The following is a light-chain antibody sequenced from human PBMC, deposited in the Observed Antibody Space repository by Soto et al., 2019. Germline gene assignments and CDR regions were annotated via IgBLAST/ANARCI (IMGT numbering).Light chain of an antibody. J-gene: IGKJ1*01. CDR3: QKYNSAPWT. CDR2: AAS. CDR1: QGISNY. Sequence: DIPMTQSPSSLSASVGDRVTITCRASQGISNYLAWYQQKPGKVPKLLIYAASTLQSGVPSRFSGSRSGTDFTLTISSLQPEGVATYYCQKYNSAPWTFGQGTKVEIK. V-gene: IGKV1-27*01.